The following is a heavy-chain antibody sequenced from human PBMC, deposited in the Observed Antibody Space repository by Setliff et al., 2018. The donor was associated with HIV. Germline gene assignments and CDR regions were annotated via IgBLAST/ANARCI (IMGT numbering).Heavy chain of an antibody. V-gene: IGHV4-31*03. J-gene: IGHJ4*02. CDR2: IYYSGST. CDR3: ARGLNYYGSGSYLPLGY. Sequence: PSETLSLTCTVSGGSISSGTYYWSWIRQHPGKGLEWIGYIYYSGSTYYNPSLKSRVTISVDTSKNQFSLKVRYVTAADTAVYYCARGLNYYGSGSYLPLGYWGQGTLVTVSS. CDR1: GGSISSGTYY. D-gene: IGHD3-10*01.